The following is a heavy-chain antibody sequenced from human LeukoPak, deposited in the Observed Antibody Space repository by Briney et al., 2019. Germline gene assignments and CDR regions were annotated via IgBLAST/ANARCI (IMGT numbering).Heavy chain of an antibody. D-gene: IGHD3-22*01. V-gene: IGHV3-30*04. CDR3: ARDMQERSTGVINTADY. J-gene: IGHJ4*02. CDR2: ISYDGDNQ. CDR1: GFTLSSYA. Sequence: GRSLRLSCAVSGFTLSSYALHWRRQAAGKGLGCSAVISYDGDNQYYAASVKRRFTISRDNCKNTAYLQMNSLRDEDTAVYYCARDMQERSTGVINTADYWGQGTLVTVSS.